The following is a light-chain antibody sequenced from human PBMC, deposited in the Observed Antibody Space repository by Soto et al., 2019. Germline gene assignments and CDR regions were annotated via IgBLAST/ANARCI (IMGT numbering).Light chain of an antibody. CDR3: AAWDDSLNGYV. CDR2: TNN. Sequence: QSVLTQPPSASGTRGQGVTISCSGSSSNIGSNSVNWYLQLPGTAPKLLIYTNNQRPSGVPDRFSGSKTGTSASLAINGLQSEDEAEYYCAAWDDSLNGYVFGTGTKVTVL. J-gene: IGLJ1*01. V-gene: IGLV1-44*01. CDR1: SSNIGSNS.